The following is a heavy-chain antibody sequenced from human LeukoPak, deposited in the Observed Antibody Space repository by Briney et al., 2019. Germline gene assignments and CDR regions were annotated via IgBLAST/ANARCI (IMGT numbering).Heavy chain of an antibody. V-gene: IGHV3-33*01. CDR2: IWYDGSNK. D-gene: IGHD6-6*01. J-gene: IGHJ3*02. CDR1: GFTFSSYG. CDR3: ARGYSSSSVAFDI. Sequence: GGSLRLSCAASGFTFSSYGMHWVRQAPGKGLEWVAVIWYDGSNKYYAVSVKGRFTISRDNSKNTLYLQMNSLRAEDTAVYYCARGYSSSSVAFDIWGQGTMVTVSS.